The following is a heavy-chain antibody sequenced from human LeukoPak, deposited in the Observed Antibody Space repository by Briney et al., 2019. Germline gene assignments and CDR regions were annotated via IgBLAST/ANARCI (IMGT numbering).Heavy chain of an antibody. D-gene: IGHD3-22*01. J-gene: IGHJ4*02. V-gene: IGHV4-31*03. Sequence: SQTLSLTCTVSGGSISSGGYYWSWIRQHPGKRLEWIGYIYYSGSTYYNPFLKSRVTASVDTSKDQFSLKLSSVTAADTAVYYCARVGFYYDSSGYYPYYFDYWGQGTLVTVSS. CDR3: ARVGFYYDSSGYYPYYFDY. CDR1: GGSISSGGYY. CDR2: IYYSGST.